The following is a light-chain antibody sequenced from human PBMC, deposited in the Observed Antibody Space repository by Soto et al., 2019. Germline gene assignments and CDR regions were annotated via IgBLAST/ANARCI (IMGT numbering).Light chain of an antibody. CDR1: QRVSHY. Sequence: DVQMTQSPSSLSASVGDRVTITCRASQRVSHYLNCYQQKTGAAPRLLIYSASNLQSGVPSRFSGSGSGTDFTLTINSLQPEDFATYYCQQSYSTPHTFGQGTKVDIK. J-gene: IGKJ2*01. CDR3: QQSYSTPHT. CDR2: SAS. V-gene: IGKV1-39*01.